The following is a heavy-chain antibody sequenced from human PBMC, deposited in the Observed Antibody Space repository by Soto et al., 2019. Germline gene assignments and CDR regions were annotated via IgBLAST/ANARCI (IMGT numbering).Heavy chain of an antibody. D-gene: IGHD3-3*01. V-gene: IGHV4-59*01. CDR2: IHYSGST. CDR3: ARFRSYEGYFDY. CDR1: GGSISNYY. Sequence: SEMLSLTCTVSGGSISNYYWTWIRQPPGKGLEWVGYIHYSGSTNYNPSLKSRVTISVDTSKNQFSLKLRSVTAADTAVYYCARFRSYEGYFDYWGQGTLVTVSS. J-gene: IGHJ4*02.